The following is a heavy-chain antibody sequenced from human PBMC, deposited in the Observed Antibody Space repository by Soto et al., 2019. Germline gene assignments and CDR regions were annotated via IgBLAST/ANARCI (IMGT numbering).Heavy chain of an antibody. J-gene: IGHJ3*02. D-gene: IGHD2-15*01. Sequence: GGSLRLSCAASGFTFSSYAMSWVRQAPGKGLEWVSAISGSGGSTYYADSVKGRFTISRDNSKNTLYLQMNSLRAEDTAVDYCASGYCSGGSCYAFDIWGQGTMVTVSS. V-gene: IGHV3-23*01. CDR3: ASGYCSGGSCYAFDI. CDR2: ISGSGGST. CDR1: GFTFSSYA.